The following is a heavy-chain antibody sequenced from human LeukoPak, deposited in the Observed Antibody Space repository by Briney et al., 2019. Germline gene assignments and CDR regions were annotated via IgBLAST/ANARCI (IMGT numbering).Heavy chain of an antibody. D-gene: IGHD6-13*01. CDR1: GFTFSSHA. CDR3: VKDPYSNNWHYFDS. CDR2: ISSNGGNT. V-gene: IGHV3-64D*09. J-gene: IGHJ4*02. Sequence: GGSLRLSCSASGFTFSSHAMHWVRLAPGEGLEYVSAISSNGGNTCYTDSVRGRFTISRDNSKNTLYLQMSRLRAEDTAVYYCVKDPYSNNWHYFDSWGQGTLVTVSS.